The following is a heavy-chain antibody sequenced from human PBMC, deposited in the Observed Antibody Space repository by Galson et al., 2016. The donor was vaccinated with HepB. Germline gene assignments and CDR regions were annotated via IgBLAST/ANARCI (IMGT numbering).Heavy chain of an antibody. CDR1: GFTFSNHY. V-gene: IGHV3-72*01. CDR2: TRDKANSYTT. CDR3: ARAQEVGTRTTSWDY. D-gene: IGHD1-7*01. Sequence: SLRLSCAASGFTFSNHYMDWVRQAPGKGLEWVGHTRDKANSYTTEYAASVKGRFTIPRDDSKNSLDLQMNSLKTEDTAVYYFARAQEVGTRTTSWDYWGQGTLVTVSS. J-gene: IGHJ4*02.